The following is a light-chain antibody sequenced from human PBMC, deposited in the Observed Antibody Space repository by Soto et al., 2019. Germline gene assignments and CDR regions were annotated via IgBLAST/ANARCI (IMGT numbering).Light chain of an antibody. CDR3: LQRSIWPRT. Sequence: EIVLTQSPATLSLSPGERATLSCRASQSVSSYLAWYQQKPGQAPRLLIYDASNRATGIPARFSGSGSGTDFTLTISSLEPEDFAVYYCLQRSIWPRTFGQGTKVEIK. CDR2: DAS. J-gene: IGKJ1*01. CDR1: QSVSSY. V-gene: IGKV3-11*01.